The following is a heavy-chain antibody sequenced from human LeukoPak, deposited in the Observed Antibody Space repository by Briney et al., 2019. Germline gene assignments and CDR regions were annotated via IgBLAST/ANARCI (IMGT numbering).Heavy chain of an antibody. D-gene: IGHD1-20*01. J-gene: IGHJ3*02. CDR1: GLSISTQTDY. CDR2: IHDCGST. CDR3: SSHSWRYRDSFEI. Sequence: PADTLSHTHTVSGLSISTQTDYERGVRRPAGEGLEWKWNIHDCGSTYYTQSLKSQITISIATSKNQFSLNVNYMTATDTAVYYCSSHSWRYRDSFEIWGQGTMVTVSS. V-gene: IGHV4-39*01.